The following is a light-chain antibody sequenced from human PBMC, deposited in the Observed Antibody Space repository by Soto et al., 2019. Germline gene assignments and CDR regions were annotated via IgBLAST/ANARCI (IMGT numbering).Light chain of an antibody. J-gene: IGLJ2*01. CDR3: GSYAGSNTVI. CDR1: SSDVGSYNL. V-gene: IGLV2-23*01. CDR2: EGS. Sequence: QSALTQPASVSGSPGQSITISCTGTSSDVGSYNLVSWYQQLPGKAPKLMIYEGSKRPSGVSNRFSGSKSGNTASLTISGLQAEDEADYYCGSYAGSNTVIFGGGTKLTVL.